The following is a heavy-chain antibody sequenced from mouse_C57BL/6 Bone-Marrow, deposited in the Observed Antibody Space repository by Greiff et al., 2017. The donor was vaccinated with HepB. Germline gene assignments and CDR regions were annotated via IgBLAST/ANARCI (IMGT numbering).Heavy chain of an antibody. CDR3: ASRWLPPYFDV. CDR2: IYPGDGDT. J-gene: IGHJ1*03. V-gene: IGHV1-82*01. Sequence: VQLQESGPELVKPGASVKISCKASGYAFSSSWMNWVKQRPGKGLEWMGRIYPGDGDTNYNGKFTGKAILTADKSSSTAYRQLSSLTSEDSAVYFGASRWLPPYFDVWGTGTTVTVSS. CDR1: GYAFSSSW. D-gene: IGHD2-3*01.